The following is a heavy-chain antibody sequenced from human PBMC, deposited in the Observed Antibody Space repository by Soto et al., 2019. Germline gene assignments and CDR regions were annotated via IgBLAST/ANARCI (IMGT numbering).Heavy chain of an antibody. Sequence: QVQLVQSGAEVKKPGASVKVSCKASGYIFINYVISWVRQAPGQGLEWMGWINSYNRNTNSAQKVQSRVTMTTDTSTNTAYMELRSLTADDTAVYYCARSAGVVDGDEYWGQGTLVTVSS. D-gene: IGHD3-10*01. V-gene: IGHV1-18*01. CDR2: INSYNRNT. J-gene: IGHJ4*02. CDR1: GYIFINYV. CDR3: ARSAGVVDGDEY.